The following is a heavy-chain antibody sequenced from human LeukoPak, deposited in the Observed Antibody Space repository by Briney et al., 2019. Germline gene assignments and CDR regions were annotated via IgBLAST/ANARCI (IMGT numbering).Heavy chain of an antibody. V-gene: IGHV3-23*01. Sequence: GGSLRLSCAASGFTFSSYSMSWVRQAPGKGLEWVSAISGSGGSTYYADSVKGRFTISRDNSKNTLYLQMNSLRAEDTAVYYCAKEEAPGITFGGAVDYWGQGTLVTVSS. J-gene: IGHJ4*02. CDR3: AKEEAPGITFGGAVDY. CDR1: GFTFSSYS. D-gene: IGHD3-16*01. CDR2: ISGSGGST.